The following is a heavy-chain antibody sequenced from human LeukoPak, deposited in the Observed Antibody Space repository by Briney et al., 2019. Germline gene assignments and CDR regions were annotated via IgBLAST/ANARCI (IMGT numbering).Heavy chain of an antibody. CDR2: ISSSSTYI. Sequence: GGSLRLSCAVSGFTFSSYSLNWVRLAPGKGLEWVSSISSSSTYIYYADSVKGRFTISRDNAKNSLFLQMNSLRAEDTAVYYCARDGFRIDAFDIWGQGTMVTVSS. V-gene: IGHV3-21*01. J-gene: IGHJ3*02. CDR3: ARDGFRIDAFDI. D-gene: IGHD5-12*01. CDR1: GFTFSSYS.